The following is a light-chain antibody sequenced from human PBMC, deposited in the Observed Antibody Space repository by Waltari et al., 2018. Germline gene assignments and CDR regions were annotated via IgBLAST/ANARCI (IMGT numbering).Light chain of an antibody. V-gene: IGKV3-20*01. CDR2: GAS. CDR3: QQYGSSPQT. J-gene: IGKJ1*01. CDR1: QTVKDNI. Sequence: EIVLTQSPGNVSLCPGDRATLTCRASQTVKDNIFARDRQKSGQAPRLLMYGASIRATDISDRFSGSGSGADFTLTISRLEPEDFAVYYCQQYGSSPQTFGQGTKVEIK.